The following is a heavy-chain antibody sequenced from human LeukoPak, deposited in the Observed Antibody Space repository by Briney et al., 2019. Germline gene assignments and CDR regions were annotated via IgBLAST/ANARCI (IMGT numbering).Heavy chain of an antibody. V-gene: IGHV3-23*01. CDR3: AKEGLYTSGSSDWFDP. CDR1: GFTFSSYA. D-gene: IGHD6-19*01. J-gene: IGHJ5*02. Sequence: PGGSLRLSCAASGFTFSSYAMSWVRQAPGKGLEWVSAISGSGGSTYYADSVKGRFTISRDNSKNTLYLQMNSLRAEDTAVCYCAKEGLYTSGSSDWFDPWGQGTLVTVSS. CDR2: ISGSGGST.